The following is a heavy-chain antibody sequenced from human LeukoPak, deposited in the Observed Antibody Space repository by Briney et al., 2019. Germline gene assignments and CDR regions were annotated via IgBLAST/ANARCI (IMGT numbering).Heavy chain of an antibody. J-gene: IGHJ3*02. D-gene: IGHD2-15*01. V-gene: IGHV4-59*01. CDR2: IYYSGST. Sequence: PETLSLTCTVSGGSISSYYWSWIRQPPGKGLEWIGYIYYSGSTNYNPSLKSRVTISVDTSKNQFSLKLSSVTAADTAVYYCAREGGHDAFDIWGQGTMVTVSS. CDR3: AREGGHDAFDI. CDR1: GGSISSYY.